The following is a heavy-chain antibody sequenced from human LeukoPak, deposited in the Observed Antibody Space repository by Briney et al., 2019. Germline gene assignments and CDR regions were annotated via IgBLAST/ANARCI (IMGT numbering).Heavy chain of an antibody. CDR1: GFTVSDNY. CDR2: MYSRGDT. Sequence: PGGSLRLSCAASGFTVSDNYMSWVRQAPGKGLEGVSVMYSRGDTYYADSVKGRFTFSRDISKNTLYLQMNGLRTEDTAMYYCARDAPQVPAAGVLASWGQGTLVTVSS. J-gene: IGHJ5*02. CDR3: ARDAPQVPAAGVLAS. V-gene: IGHV3-53*01. D-gene: IGHD6-13*01.